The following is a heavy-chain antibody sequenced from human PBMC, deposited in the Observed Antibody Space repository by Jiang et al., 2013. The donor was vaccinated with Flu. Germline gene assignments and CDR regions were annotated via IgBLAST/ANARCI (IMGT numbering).Heavy chain of an antibody. CDR2: INHSGST. Sequence: LLKPSETLSLTCAVYGGSFSGYYWSWIRQPPGKGLEWIGEINHSGSTNYNPSLKSRVTISVDTSKNHFSLILTSVTAADTGVYYCARESREFIGDGYHHDSWGLGTLVTVSS. CDR1: GGSFSGYY. CDR3: ARESREFIGDGYHHDS. D-gene: IGHD3-22*01. V-gene: IGHV4-34*01. J-gene: IGHJ4*02.